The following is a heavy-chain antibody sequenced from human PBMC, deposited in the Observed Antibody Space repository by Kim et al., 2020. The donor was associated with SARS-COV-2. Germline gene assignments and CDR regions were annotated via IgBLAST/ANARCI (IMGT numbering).Heavy chain of an antibody. CDR2: IKSRGST. Sequence: GGSLRLSCAASGFTVSSNYMSWVRQAPGKGLEWVSVIKSRGSTYNADSATGRISIFSDKRKNTENTQMHRLNAEDTDDKYGSCEKYNRQRNYPYY. V-gene: IGHV3-53*01. CDR3: SCEKYNRQRNYPYY. D-gene: IGHD1-1*01. J-gene: IGHJ6*01. CDR1: GFTVSSNY.